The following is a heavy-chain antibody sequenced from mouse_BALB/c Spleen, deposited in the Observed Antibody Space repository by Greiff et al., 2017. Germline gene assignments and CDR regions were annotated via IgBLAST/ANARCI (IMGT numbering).Heavy chain of an antibody. D-gene: IGHD2-2*01. J-gene: IGHJ4*01. V-gene: IGHV5-17*02. Sequence: EVQLVESGGGLVQPGGSRKLSCAASGFTFSSFGMHWVRQAPEKGLEWVAYISSGSSTIYYADTVKGRFTISRDNPKNTLFLQMTSLRSEDTAMYYCVYGYDYAMDYWGQGTSVTVSS. CDR1: GFTFSSFG. CDR2: ISSGSSTI. CDR3: VYGYDYAMDY.